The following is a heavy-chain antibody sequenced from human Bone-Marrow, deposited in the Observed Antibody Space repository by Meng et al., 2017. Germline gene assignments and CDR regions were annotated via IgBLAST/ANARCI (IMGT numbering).Heavy chain of an antibody. CDR2: IYSGGST. J-gene: IGHJ4*02. V-gene: IGHV3-53*01. CDR3: ARSYDFWSGPFDY. CDR1: GLTVSSNY. D-gene: IGHD3-3*01. Sequence: GESLKISCSASGLTVSSNYMSWVRQAPGKGLEWVSVIYSGGSTYYADSVKGRFTISRDNSKNTLYLQMNSLRAEETAVYYCARSYDFWSGPFDYWGQGTLVTVSS.